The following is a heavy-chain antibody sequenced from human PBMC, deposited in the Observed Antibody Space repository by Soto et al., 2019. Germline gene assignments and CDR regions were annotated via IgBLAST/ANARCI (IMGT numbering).Heavy chain of an antibody. V-gene: IGHV4-59*01. CDR2: IYSSGST. CDR1: GGFISSFY. D-gene: IGHD6-6*01. J-gene: IGHJ5*02. Sequence: SETLSLTCSVSGGFISSFYWSWIRQPPGKGLEWIGNIYSSGSTNYNPSLKSRVTMSVDTSKSQFSLKLSSVTAADTAVYYCATSRGSIAARRSWFDPWGQGTLVTVSS. CDR3: ATSRGSIAARRSWFDP.